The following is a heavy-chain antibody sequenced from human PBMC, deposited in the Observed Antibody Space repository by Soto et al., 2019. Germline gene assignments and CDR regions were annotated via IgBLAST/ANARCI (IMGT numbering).Heavy chain of an antibody. J-gene: IGHJ4*02. D-gene: IGHD3-10*01. CDR2: IYYSGST. Sequence: PSETLSLTCTVSGDSISSSSYYWGWIRQPPGKGLEWIGSIYYSGSTYYNPSLKSRVTISVDTSKNQFSLKLSSVTAADTAVYYCASTLGRQFGELYNYWGQGTLVTVSS. V-gene: IGHV4-39*01. CDR3: ASTLGRQFGELYNY. CDR1: GDSISSSSYY.